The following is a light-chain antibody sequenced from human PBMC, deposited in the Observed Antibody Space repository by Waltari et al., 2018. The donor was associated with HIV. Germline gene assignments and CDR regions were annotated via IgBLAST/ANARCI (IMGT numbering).Light chain of an antibody. Sequence: QFVLTQPPSLSAAPGQRVTIPCSGSSSTIEKNHVSWYQQLPGTAPKLRIYENDKRPSGIPDRFSGSQSGTSATLGITGLQTGDEADYYCGTWDTSLSVGVFGGGTKLTVL. CDR3: GTWDTSLSVGV. J-gene: IGLJ3*02. CDR2: END. V-gene: IGLV1-51*02. CDR1: SSTIEKNH.